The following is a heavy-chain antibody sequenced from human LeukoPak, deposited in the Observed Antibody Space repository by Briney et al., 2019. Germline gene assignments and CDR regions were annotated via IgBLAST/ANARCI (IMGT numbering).Heavy chain of an antibody. V-gene: IGHV3-30-3*01. D-gene: IGHD2-2*01. CDR3: ARKVVVPAADDAFDI. J-gene: IGHJ3*02. CDR2: ISYDGSNK. Sequence: GGSLRLSCAASGFTSSSYAMHWVRQAPGKGLEWVAVISYDGSNKYYADSVKGRFTISRDNSKNTLYLQMNSLRAEDTAVYYCARKVVVPAADDAFDIWGQGTMVTVSS. CDR1: GFTSSSYA.